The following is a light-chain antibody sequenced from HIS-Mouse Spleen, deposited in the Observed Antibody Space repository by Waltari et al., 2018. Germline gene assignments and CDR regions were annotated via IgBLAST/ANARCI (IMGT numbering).Light chain of an antibody. J-gene: IGLJ3*02. Sequence: SYELTQPPSVSVSPGQTARITCSGDALPKQYAYWYQQKPAQAPVLVIYKDSERPSGIPERFSGSSSGKTVTLTISGVQAEDEADYYCQSADSSGTWVFGGGTKLTVL. CDR3: QSADSSGTWV. V-gene: IGLV3-25*03. CDR2: KDS. CDR1: ALPKQY.